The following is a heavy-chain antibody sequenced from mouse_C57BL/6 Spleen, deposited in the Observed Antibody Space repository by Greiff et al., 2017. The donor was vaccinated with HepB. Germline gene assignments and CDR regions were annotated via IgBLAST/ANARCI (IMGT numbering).Heavy chain of an antibody. J-gene: IGHJ3*01. V-gene: IGHV1-61*01. CDR3: AREGGLGHPFAY. D-gene: IGHD4-1*01. CDR2: IYPSDSET. CDR1: GYTFTSYW. Sequence: VQLQQPGAELVRPGSSVKLSCKASGYTFTSYWMDWVKQRPGQGLEWIGNIYPSDSETHYNQKFKDKATLTVDKSSSTAYMQLSSLTSEDSAVYYCAREGGLGHPFAYWGQGTLVTVSA.